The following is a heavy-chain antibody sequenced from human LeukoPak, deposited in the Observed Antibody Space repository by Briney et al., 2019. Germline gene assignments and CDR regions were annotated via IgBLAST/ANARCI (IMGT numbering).Heavy chain of an antibody. Sequence: GGSLRLSCAASGFTFSSYEMNWVRQAPGKGLEWVSYISSSGSTIYYADSVKGRFTISRDNAKNSLYLQMNSLRAEDTAVYYCASTMVRGVMDYWGQGTLVTVSS. CDR2: ISSSGSTI. D-gene: IGHD3-10*01. CDR3: ASTMVRGVMDY. V-gene: IGHV3-48*03. J-gene: IGHJ4*02. CDR1: GFTFSSYE.